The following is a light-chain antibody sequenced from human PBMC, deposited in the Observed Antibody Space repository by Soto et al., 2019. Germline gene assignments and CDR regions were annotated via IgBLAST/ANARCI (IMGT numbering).Light chain of an antibody. J-gene: IGLJ2*01. Sequence: QSALTQPPSASGSPGQSVTISCTGTSSDVGGYNYVSWYQHHPGKAPKLMIYDVIKRPSGVPERFSGSKSGNTASLTVSGLQAEDEADDDCCSYAGSNNFVVFGGGTKLTVL. CDR2: DVI. CDR3: CSYAGSNNFVV. V-gene: IGLV2-8*01. CDR1: SSDVGGYNY.